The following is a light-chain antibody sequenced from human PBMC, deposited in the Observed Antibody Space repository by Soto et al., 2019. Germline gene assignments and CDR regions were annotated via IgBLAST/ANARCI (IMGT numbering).Light chain of an antibody. Sequence: EIVLTQSPGTLSFSPGERATLSCRASQSVNSRNLAWYQQKPGQAPRLLIYAASSRATGIPDRFSGSGSGTDFTLTISRLEPDDFAVYYCQQFASSPLFGQGTKLEIK. V-gene: IGKV3-20*01. CDR3: QQFASSPL. J-gene: IGKJ2*01. CDR1: QSVNSRN. CDR2: AAS.